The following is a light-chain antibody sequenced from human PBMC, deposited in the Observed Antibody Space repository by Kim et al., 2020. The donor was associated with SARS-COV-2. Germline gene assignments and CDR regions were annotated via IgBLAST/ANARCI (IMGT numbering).Light chain of an antibody. Sequence: GASVKLTCTLSSGHSNYAIAWHQQQPEKGPRYLMKINNDGSHTKGDGIPDRFSGSSSGAERYLTISSLQSEDEADYYCQTWGTGLVFGGGTQLTVL. V-gene: IGLV4-69*01. J-gene: IGLJ3*02. CDR3: QTWGTGLV. CDR1: SGHSNYA. CDR2: INNDGSH.